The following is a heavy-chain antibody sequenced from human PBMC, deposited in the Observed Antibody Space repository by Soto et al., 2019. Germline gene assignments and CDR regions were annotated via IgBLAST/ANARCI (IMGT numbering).Heavy chain of an antibody. Sequence: GASVKVSCKASGGTFSSYAISWVRQAPGQGLEWMGGIIPIFGTANYAQKFQGRVTITADESTSTAYMELSSLRSEDTAVYYCARVGTYGNYYDSSGYYSSWGQGTTVTVSS. CDR3: ARVGTYGNYYDSSGYYSS. D-gene: IGHD3-22*01. V-gene: IGHV1-69*13. J-gene: IGHJ6*02. CDR1: GGTFSSYA. CDR2: IIPIFGTA.